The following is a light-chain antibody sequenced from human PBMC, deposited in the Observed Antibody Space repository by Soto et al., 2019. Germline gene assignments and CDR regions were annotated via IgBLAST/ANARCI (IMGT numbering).Light chain of an antibody. J-gene: IGLJ3*02. V-gene: IGLV1-44*01. CDR1: SSNVGINT. Sequence: QSVLSQPPSASGTPGQTVTISCSGSSSNVGINTVQWYQHLPGTAPKFLIFNNNQRSSGVPERFSGSKSATSASLAISGLQSADEADYYCATWDDNLAGSVVFGGGTKLTVL. CDR2: NNN. CDR3: ATWDDNLAGSVV.